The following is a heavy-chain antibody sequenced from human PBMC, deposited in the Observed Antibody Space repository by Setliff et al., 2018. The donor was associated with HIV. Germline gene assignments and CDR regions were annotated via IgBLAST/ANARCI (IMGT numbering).Heavy chain of an antibody. Sequence: TLSLTCTVSGGSISTYYWSWIRQPPGKGLEWIGYIFYSGSTNYNPSLKSRVTISVDTSKNQFSLKLSSVTAADTAVYYCARTQQTYYYDSSGYYFDYRGQGTLVTVSS. J-gene: IGHJ4*02. CDR1: GGSISTYY. CDR3: ARTQQTYYYDSSGYYFDY. V-gene: IGHV4-59*08. CDR2: IFYSGST. D-gene: IGHD3-22*01.